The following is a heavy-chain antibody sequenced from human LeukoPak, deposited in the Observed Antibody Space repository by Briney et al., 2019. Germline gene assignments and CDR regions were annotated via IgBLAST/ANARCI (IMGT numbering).Heavy chain of an antibody. V-gene: IGHV4-39*01. J-gene: IGHJ5*02. Sequence: SETLSLTCTVSGGSISSSSYYWGWIRQPPGKGLEWIGSIYYSGSTYYNPSLKSRVTISVDTSKNQFSLKLGSVTAADTAVYYCARELAAAGLNWFDPWGQGTLVTVSS. CDR1: GGSISSSSYY. CDR3: ARELAAAGLNWFDP. CDR2: IYYSGST. D-gene: IGHD6-13*01.